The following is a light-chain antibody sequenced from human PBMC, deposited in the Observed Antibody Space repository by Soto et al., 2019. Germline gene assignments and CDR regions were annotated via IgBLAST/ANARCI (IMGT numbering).Light chain of an antibody. V-gene: IGKV3-20*01. CDR3: QQYGSSGT. CDR1: QSVSIR. J-gene: IGKJ1*01. Sequence: TQSPYILSVSPGERATLSCRASQSVSIRLAWYQQKPGQAPRLLIYGASNRATGIPDRFSGSGSGTDFTLTISRLEPEDFAVYYCQQYGSSGTFGQRTKVAIK. CDR2: GAS.